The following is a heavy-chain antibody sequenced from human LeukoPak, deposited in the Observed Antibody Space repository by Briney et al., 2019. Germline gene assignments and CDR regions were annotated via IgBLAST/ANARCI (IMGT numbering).Heavy chain of an antibody. CDR1: GFTLGRHD. V-gene: IGHV3-13*01. J-gene: IGHJ4*02. Sequence: GGSLRLSCTASGFTLGRHDMHWVRQTTGEGLEWVAALASGSQTFYAGSVKGRFTVSREDAKNSLYLQMNSLRAGDTAVYYCVREARGYHYTYFDYWGQGTLVIVSS. CDR2: LASGSQT. D-gene: IGHD5-18*01. CDR3: VREARGYHYTYFDY.